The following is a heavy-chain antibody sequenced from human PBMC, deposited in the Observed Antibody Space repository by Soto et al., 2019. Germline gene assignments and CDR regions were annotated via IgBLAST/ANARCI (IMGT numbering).Heavy chain of an antibody. CDR3: ARGQPPKYYDFWSGSVTGWFAP. V-gene: IGHV1-2*04. CDR1: GYTFTGYY. Sequence: ASVKVSCKASGYTFTGYYMHWVRQAPAQGPEWMGWINPNSGGTNYAQKCQGWVTMTRDTSISTAYMELSRLRSDDTAVYYCARGQPPKYYDFWSGSVTGWFAPSSQGTLVTVSS. D-gene: IGHD3-3*01. J-gene: IGHJ5*02. CDR2: INPNSGGT.